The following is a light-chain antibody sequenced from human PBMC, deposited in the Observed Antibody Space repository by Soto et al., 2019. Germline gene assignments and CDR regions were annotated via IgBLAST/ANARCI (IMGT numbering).Light chain of an antibody. V-gene: IGKV3-20*01. CDR1: QSVSSSY. CDR3: QQYGSSPLFT. CDR2: SAS. J-gene: IGKJ3*01. Sequence: EIVLTQSPGTLSLSPGERATLSCRASQSVSSSYLAWFQQKPGQAPRLLIYSASSRATGIPDRFSGSGSGTDFTLTLSRLEPEDFAVYYCQQYGSSPLFTFGPGTKVDIK.